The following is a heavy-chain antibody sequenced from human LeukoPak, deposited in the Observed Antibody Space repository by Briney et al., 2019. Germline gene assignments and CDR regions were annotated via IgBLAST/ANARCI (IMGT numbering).Heavy chain of an antibody. CDR3: ARRAGDYSHPYDY. CDR2: IYSGGNT. Sequence: GGSLRLSCAVSGFTFDDYAMHWVRQVPGKGLEWVSFIYSGGNTYYADSVKGRFTISRDNSKNTVHLQMNSLRAEDTAMYYCARRAGDYSHPYDYWGQGTLVTVSS. D-gene: IGHD3-22*01. CDR1: GFTFDDYA. J-gene: IGHJ4*02. V-gene: IGHV3-53*01.